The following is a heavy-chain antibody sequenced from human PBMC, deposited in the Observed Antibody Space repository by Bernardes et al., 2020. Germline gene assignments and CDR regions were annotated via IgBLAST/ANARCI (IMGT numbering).Heavy chain of an antibody. Sequence: SETLSLTCSVSGGSINNYYWRWIRQPAGRGLEWIGRISTSGSTNINTSLWSRVMMSVDTSNNQFSLKVTSVTAADTAVYYCARDSARGGLVVYASYGMDVCGKGTTVTV. J-gene: IGHJ6*04. V-gene: IGHV4-4*07. D-gene: IGHD2-8*02. CDR1: GGSINNYY. CDR3: ARDSARGGLVVYASYGMDV. CDR2: ISTSGST.